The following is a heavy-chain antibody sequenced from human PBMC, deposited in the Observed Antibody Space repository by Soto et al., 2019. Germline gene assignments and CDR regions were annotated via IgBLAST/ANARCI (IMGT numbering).Heavy chain of an antibody. J-gene: IGHJ4*02. D-gene: IGHD3-16*01. CDR2: IYWDDEK. CDR3: AHSRRGNYLDY. V-gene: IGHV2-5*02. Sequence: QITLKESGPTLVKPTQTLTLTCTFSGFSLSTSGVGVGWFRQPPGKALEGLALIYWDDEKRCRPSLKSRLTHTKDTTQNPVVLTITNMDHVDTATYYCAHSRRGNYLDYWGQGTRVTVSS. CDR1: GFSLSTSGVG.